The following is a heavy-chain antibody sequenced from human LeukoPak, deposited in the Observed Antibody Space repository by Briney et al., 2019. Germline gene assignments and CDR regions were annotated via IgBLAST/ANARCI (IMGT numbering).Heavy chain of an antibody. CDR2: INHSGST. Sequence: SETLSLTCAVYGGSFSGYYWSWLRQPPGKGLEWIGEINHSGSTNYNPSLKSRVTISVDTSKNQFSLRLSSVTAADTAVYYCARVLEGSSGQHWYFDLWGRGTLVTVSS. J-gene: IGHJ2*01. CDR3: ARVLEGSSGQHWYFDL. CDR1: GGSFSGYY. V-gene: IGHV4-34*01. D-gene: IGHD6-19*01.